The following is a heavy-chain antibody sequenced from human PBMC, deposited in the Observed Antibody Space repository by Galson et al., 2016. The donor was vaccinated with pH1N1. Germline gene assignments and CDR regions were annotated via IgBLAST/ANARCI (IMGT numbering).Heavy chain of an antibody. CDR1: GGTFGSYG. CDR3: AKDRYFDTSGYYFKSYY. CDR2: INPMGGINPIFKTS. Sequence: SGAEVKKPGESLKVSCKASGGTFGSYGISWVRQAPGQGLEWMGGINPMGGINPIFKTSNYAQKFQGRVTITADESMSTAYMELRRLRSEDTAIYYCAKDRYFDTSGYYFKSYYWGQGTLVTVSS. V-gene: IGHV1-69*01. D-gene: IGHD3-22*01. J-gene: IGHJ4*02.